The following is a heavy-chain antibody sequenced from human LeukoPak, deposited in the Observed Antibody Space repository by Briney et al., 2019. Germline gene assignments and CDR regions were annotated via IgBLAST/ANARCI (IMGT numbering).Heavy chain of an antibody. J-gene: IGHJ4*02. CDR3: ARDMARGRVDY. CDR2: INTNTGNP. V-gene: IGHV7-4-1*02. D-gene: IGHD3-10*01. Sequence: ASVKVSCKASGYTFISYSMNWVRQAPGQGLEWMGWINTNTGNPTYAQGFTGRFVFSLDTSVSTAYLQISSLKAEDTAVYYCARDMARGRVDYWGQGTLVAVSS. CDR1: GYTFISYS.